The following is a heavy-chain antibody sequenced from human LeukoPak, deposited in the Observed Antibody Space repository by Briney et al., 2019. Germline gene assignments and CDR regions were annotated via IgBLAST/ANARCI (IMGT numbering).Heavy chain of an antibody. D-gene: IGHD6-19*01. CDR2: IYYSGST. CDR1: GGTISSYY. J-gene: IGHJ6*02. Sequence: SETLTLTCTASGGTISSYYWSWIRQPPGKGLEWIGDIYYSGSTKYNPSPKSRVIIIVDTSKNHFSLQQISMTAADTAVYYCSRGEVAVASYYYYGMDGGSQATTVTASS. V-gene: IGHV4-59*01. CDR3: SRGEVAVASYYYYGMDG.